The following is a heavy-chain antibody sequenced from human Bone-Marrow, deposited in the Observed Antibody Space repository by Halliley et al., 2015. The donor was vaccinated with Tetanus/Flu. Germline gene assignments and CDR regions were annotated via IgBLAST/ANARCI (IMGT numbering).Heavy chain of an antibody. J-gene: IGHJ4*02. CDR2: ISSRGDIT. D-gene: IGHD5-12*01. CDR1: GFTFSNYD. CDR3: ATRGLSF. V-gene: IGHV3-48*03. Sequence: SLRLSCVASGFTFSNYDMNWLRQAPGKGPEWVSSISSRGDITYCADSVEGRFTISRDNAKNSLSLQMNSLRVEDTALYYCATRGLSFWGQGAQVTVSS.